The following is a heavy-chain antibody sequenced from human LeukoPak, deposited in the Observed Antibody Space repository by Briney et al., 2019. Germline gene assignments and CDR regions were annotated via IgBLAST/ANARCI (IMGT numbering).Heavy chain of an antibody. CDR3: ARDLVVPAATGDY. J-gene: IGHJ4*02. CDR1: GGTFSSYA. V-gene: IGHV1-69*13. Sequence: GASVKVSCKASGGTFSSYAISWVRQAPGQGLEWMGGIIPIFGTANYAQKFQGRVTITADESTSTAYMELSSLRSEDTAVYYCARDLVVPAATGDYWGQGTLVTVPS. D-gene: IGHD2-2*01. CDR2: IIPIFGTA.